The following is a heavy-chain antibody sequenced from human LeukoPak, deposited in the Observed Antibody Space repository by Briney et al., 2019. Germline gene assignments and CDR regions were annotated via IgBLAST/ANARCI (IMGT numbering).Heavy chain of an antibody. J-gene: IGHJ5*02. CDR1: GGTFSNYA. CDR2: IIPMFGTA. V-gene: IGHV1-69*06. CDR3: ARVRWLRVPWFDP. D-gene: IGHD5-24*01. Sequence: SVKASCKASGGTFSNYAISWVRQAPGQGLEWMGGIIPMFGTANYAQKFQGRVTITADNSTSTAYMELSSLRSEDTAVYYCARVRWLRVPWFDPWGQGTLVTVSS.